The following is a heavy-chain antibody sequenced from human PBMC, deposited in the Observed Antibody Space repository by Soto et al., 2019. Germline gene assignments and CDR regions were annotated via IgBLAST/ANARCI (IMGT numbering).Heavy chain of an antibody. CDR2: ISGSGGST. CDR3: PPLPRAAAGKPYPDYYYYGMDV. D-gene: IGHD6-13*01. V-gene: IGHV3-23*01. CDR1: GFTFSSYA. Sequence: EVQLLESGGGLVQPGGSLRLSCAASGFTFSSYAMSWVRQAPGKGLEWVSAISGSGGSTYYADSVKGRFTISRDNSKNTLYLQMNRLRAEDTAVYYCPPLPRAAAGKPYPDYYYYGMDVWGQGTTVTVSS. J-gene: IGHJ6*02.